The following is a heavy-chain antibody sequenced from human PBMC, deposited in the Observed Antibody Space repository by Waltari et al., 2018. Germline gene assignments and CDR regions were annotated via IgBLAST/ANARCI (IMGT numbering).Heavy chain of an antibody. CDR3: ASLIRTDAFDI. V-gene: IGHV1-69*02. CDR2: IIPILGIA. Sequence: QVQLVQSGAEVKKPGSSVTVSCKASGGTFSSYTISWVRQAPGQGLEWMGRIIPILGIANYAQKFQGRVTITADKSTSTAYMELSSLRSEDTAVYYCASLIRTDAFDIWGQGTMVTVSS. CDR1: GGTFSSYT. D-gene: IGHD3-10*01. J-gene: IGHJ3*02.